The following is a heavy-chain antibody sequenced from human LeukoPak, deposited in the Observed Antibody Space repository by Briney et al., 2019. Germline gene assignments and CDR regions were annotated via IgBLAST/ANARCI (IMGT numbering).Heavy chain of an antibody. CDR3: ARVLVSGEYYFDY. V-gene: IGHV4-30-4*01. CDR1: GGSISSGDYY. J-gene: IGHJ4*02. Sequence: PSETLSLTCTVSGGSISSGDYYWSWIRQPPGKGLEWIGYIYYSGSTYYNPSLKSRVTISVDTSKNQFSLKLSSVTAADTAVYYCARVLVSGEYYFDYWAREPWSPSPQ. D-gene: IGHD2-21*01. CDR2: IYYSGST.